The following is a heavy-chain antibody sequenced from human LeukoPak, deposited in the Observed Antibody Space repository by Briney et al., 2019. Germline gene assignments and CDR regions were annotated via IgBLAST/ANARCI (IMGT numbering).Heavy chain of an antibody. CDR3: ARSRSWPQYYFDY. CDR2: IDYGGST. Sequence: SETLSLTCTVSGGSISSYYWSWIRQPPGKGLEWIGFIDYGGSTNYNPSLKSRVTISVDTSKNQFSLKLGSLTAADAAVYYCARSRSWPQYYFDYWGQGTLVTVSS. V-gene: IGHV4-59*08. CDR1: GGSISSYY. J-gene: IGHJ4*02. D-gene: IGHD6-13*01.